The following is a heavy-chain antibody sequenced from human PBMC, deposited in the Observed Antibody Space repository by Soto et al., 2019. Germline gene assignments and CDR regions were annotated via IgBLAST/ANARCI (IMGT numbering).Heavy chain of an antibody. CDR3: ARGRDFGDDAFDI. CDR1: GGTFSSYA. Sequence: ASVKVSCKTSGGTFSSYAIGWVRQAPGQGLEWMGWISAYNGNTNYAQKLQGRVTMTTDTSTSTAYMELRSLRSDDTAVYYCARGRDFGDDAFDIWGQGTMVTVSS. D-gene: IGHD4-17*01. V-gene: IGHV1-18*01. J-gene: IGHJ3*02. CDR2: ISAYNGNT.